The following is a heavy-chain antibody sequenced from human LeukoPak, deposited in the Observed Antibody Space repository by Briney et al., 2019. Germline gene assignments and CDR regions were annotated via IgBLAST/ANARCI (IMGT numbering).Heavy chain of an antibody. CDR1: GFTFSSYS. Sequence: PGGSLRLSCAASGFTFSSYSMNWVRQAPGKGLEWVSSISSSSSYIYYADSVKGRFTISRDNAKNSLYLQMNSLRAEDTAVYYCARKLGYCTGASCYVDYWGQGTLVTVSS. CDR3: ARKLGYCTGASCYVDY. V-gene: IGHV3-21*04. D-gene: IGHD2-2*01. CDR2: ISSSSSYI. J-gene: IGHJ4*02.